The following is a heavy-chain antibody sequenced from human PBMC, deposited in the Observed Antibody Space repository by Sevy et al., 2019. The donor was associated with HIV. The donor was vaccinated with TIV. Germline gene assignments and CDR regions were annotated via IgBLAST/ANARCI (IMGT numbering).Heavy chain of an antibody. CDR1: GFTFSSYS. D-gene: IGHD2-15*01. J-gene: IGHJ3*02. CDR3: ARDLGGRVVVAATPPESAFDI. Sequence: GGSLRLSCAASGFTFSSYSMNWVRQAPGKGLEWVSSISSSSSYIYYADSVKGRFTISRDNAKNSLYLKMNSLRAEDTAMYYCARDLGGRVVVAATPPESAFDIWGQGTMVTVS. V-gene: IGHV3-21*01. CDR2: ISSSSSYI.